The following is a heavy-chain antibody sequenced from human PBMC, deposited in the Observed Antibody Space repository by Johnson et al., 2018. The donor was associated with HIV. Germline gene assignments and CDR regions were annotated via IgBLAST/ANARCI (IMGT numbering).Heavy chain of an antibody. CDR1: GFTFRDYH. Sequence: QVQLVESGGGLVQPGGSLRVSCAASGFTFRDYHMSWIRQAPGKGVEWLSYISGSGSIIYYADSVKGRVTISRDNAKNSLYLQMNSLRAEDTAVYYCARDFTAVYCGGDCYAFDIWGQGTMVSVSS. J-gene: IGHJ3*02. CDR3: ARDFTAVYCGGDCYAFDI. V-gene: IGHV3-11*04. D-gene: IGHD2-21*02. CDR2: ISGSGSII.